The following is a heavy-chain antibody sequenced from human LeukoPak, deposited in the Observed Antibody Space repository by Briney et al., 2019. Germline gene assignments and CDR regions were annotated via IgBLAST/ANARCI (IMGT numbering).Heavy chain of an antibody. J-gene: IGHJ3*02. CDR1: GYTFTSYG. CDR3: ARVLSGSYFLAAFDI. D-gene: IGHD1-26*01. V-gene: IGHV1-18*01. CDR2: ISAYNGNT. Sequence: GASVKVSCKASGYTFTSYGISWVRQAPGQGLEWMGWISAYNGNTNYAQKLQGRVTMTTDTSTSTAYMELRSLRSDDTAVYYCARVLSGSYFLAAFDIWGQGTMVTVSS.